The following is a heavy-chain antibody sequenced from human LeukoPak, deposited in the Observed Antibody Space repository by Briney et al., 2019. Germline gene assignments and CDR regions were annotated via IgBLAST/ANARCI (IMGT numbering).Heavy chain of an antibody. CDR3: ARKLYSSGVYYYYGMDV. Sequence: ASVKVSCKASGYTFTSYYMHWVRQAPGQGLEWMGIINPSGGSTSYAQKFQGRVTMTRDTSTSTVYMELSSLRSEDTAVYYCARKLYSSGVYYYYGMDVWGQGTTVTVSS. V-gene: IGHV1-46*01. CDR2: INPSGGST. J-gene: IGHJ6*02. D-gene: IGHD2-15*01. CDR1: GYTFTSYY.